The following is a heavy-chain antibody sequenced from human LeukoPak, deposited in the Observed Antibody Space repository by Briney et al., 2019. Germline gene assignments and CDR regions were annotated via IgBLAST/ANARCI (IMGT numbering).Heavy chain of an antibody. Sequence: PSETLSLTCAVSGYSISSGYYWGWIRQAPGKGLEWIGSMYHTGNTNHNPSLKSRVTLSIDTSKHHFSLKLSSVTAADTAVYYCARETTLPTPTNDYWGQGTLVTVSS. V-gene: IGHV4-38-2*02. J-gene: IGHJ4*02. CDR1: GYSISSGYY. CDR2: MYHTGNT. CDR3: ARETTLPTPTNDY. D-gene: IGHD4-23*01.